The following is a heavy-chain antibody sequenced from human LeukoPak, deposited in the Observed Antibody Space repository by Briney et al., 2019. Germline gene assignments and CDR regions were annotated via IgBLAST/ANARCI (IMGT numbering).Heavy chain of an antibody. Sequence: GGSLRLSCAASGFTFSGYTMSWVRQAPGKGLEWVSAVSGSGDKTYYADSVKGRFTISRDNSKGTLYLQMNSLGAEDTALYYCARDFYDSSGYYYDYWGQGILVTVSS. J-gene: IGHJ4*02. CDR1: GFTFSGYT. D-gene: IGHD3-22*01. CDR3: ARDFYDSSGYYYDY. CDR2: VSGSGDKT. V-gene: IGHV3-23*01.